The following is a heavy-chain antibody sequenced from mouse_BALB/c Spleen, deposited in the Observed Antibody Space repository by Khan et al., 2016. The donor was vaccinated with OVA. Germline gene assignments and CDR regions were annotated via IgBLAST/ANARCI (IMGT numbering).Heavy chain of an antibody. CDR2: IYPGNSDI. CDR1: GYTFTSYW. Sequence: VRLQQSGTVLARPGASVKMSCKASGYTFTSYWMHWVKQRPGQGLEWIGAIYPGNSDINYNQKFKGKAKLTAVTSTSTAYMDLNSLTHEDSAVYYCTRNCFGNYEGWDYWRQGTTLTVSS. D-gene: IGHD2-1*01. CDR3: TRNCFGNYEGWDY. J-gene: IGHJ2*01. V-gene: IGHV1-5*01.